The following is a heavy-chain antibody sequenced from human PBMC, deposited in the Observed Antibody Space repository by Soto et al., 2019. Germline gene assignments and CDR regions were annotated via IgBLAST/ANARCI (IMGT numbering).Heavy chain of an antibody. D-gene: IGHD6-19*01. V-gene: IGHV3-30*18. J-gene: IGHJ3*02. CDR1: GFTFSSYG. CDR3: AKGKERWLITAFDI. Sequence: GGSLRLSCAASGFTFSSYGMHWVRQAPGKGLEWVAVISDDGSNKYYADSVKGRFTTSRDNSKNTLYLQMNSLRTEDTAVYFCAKGKERWLITAFDIWGQGTMVTVSS. CDR2: ISDDGSNK.